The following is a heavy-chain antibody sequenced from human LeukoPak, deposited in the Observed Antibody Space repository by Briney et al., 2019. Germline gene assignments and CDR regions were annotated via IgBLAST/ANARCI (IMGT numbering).Heavy chain of an antibody. V-gene: IGHV3-23*01. D-gene: IGHD5-12*01. CDR1: GFTFSSYA. CDR3: ARGSGYSGYDGPFDY. CDR2: ISGSGGST. J-gene: IGHJ4*02. Sequence: GGSLRLSCASSGFTFSSYAMSWVRQAPGKGLEWVSAISGSGGSTYYADSVKGRFTISRDNAKNSLYLQMNSLRAEDTAVYYCARGSGYSGYDGPFDYWGQGTLVTVSS.